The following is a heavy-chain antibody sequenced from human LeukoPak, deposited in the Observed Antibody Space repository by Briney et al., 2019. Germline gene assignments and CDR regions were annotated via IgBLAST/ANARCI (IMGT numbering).Heavy chain of an antibody. D-gene: IGHD2-15*01. CDR2: MNPKSGKT. CDR1: GYTFTNYD. Sequence: GASVKVSCKTSGYTFTNYDINWVRQAPGQGLEWMGWMNPKSGKTGYAQKFQGRVTIIRNTSISTAYMELSSLRSEDTAVYYCALRGPAVADETPNGEYFQHWGQGTLVTVSS. V-gene: IGHV1-8*03. CDR3: ALRGPAVADETPNGEYFQH. J-gene: IGHJ1*01.